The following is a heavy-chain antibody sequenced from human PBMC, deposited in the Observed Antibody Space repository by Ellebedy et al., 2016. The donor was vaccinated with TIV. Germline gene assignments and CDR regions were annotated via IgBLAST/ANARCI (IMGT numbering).Heavy chain of an antibody. CDR1: GDSISSSSYY. CDR2: INHSGST. Sequence: SETLSLTXIVSGDSISSSSYYWGWIRQPPGKGLEWIGEINHSGSTNYNPSLKSRVTISVDTSKNQFSLKLSSVTAADTAVYYCVRGYGQYCSGGSCYSGATNWFDPWGQGTLVTVSS. CDR3: VRGYGQYCSGGSCYSGATNWFDP. V-gene: IGHV4-39*07. J-gene: IGHJ5*02. D-gene: IGHD2-15*01.